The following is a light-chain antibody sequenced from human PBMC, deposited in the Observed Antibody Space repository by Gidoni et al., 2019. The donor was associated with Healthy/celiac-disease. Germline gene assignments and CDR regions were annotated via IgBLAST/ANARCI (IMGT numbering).Light chain of an antibody. J-gene: IGKJ1*01. CDR1: QSVSSN. V-gene: IGKV3-15*01. CDR3: QQYNKWPPWT. CDR2: GAS. Sequence: EIVMPPSPATLSVSPGERATLSCRASQSVSSNLAGEQQKPGQAPRLLIYGASTRATGIPARVSGSGSGKEFTLTISSRQAEDFGVYYWQQYNKWPPWTFGQGNKVENK.